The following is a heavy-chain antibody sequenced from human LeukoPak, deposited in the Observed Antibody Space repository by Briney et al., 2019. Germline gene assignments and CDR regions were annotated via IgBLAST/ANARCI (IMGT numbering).Heavy chain of an antibody. V-gene: IGHV3-48*04. CDR1: GFTFSSYS. D-gene: IGHD3-22*01. CDR2: ISSSSSTI. Sequence: GGSLRLSCAASGFTFSSYSMNWLRQAPGKGLEWVSYISSSSSTIYYADSVKGRFTISRDNAKNSLYLQMNSLRAEDTAVYYCAKVHDSSGWSFDYWGQGTLVTVSS. CDR3: AKVHDSSGWSFDY. J-gene: IGHJ4*02.